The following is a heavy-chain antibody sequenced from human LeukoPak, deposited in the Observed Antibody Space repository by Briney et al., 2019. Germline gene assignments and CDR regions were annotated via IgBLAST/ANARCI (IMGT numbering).Heavy chain of an antibody. CDR3: ARGAYYYDSSGYQLYYYYYYMDV. CDR1: GYSFTTYY. V-gene: IGHV1-69*13. D-gene: IGHD3-22*01. Sequence: EASVKVSCKTSGYSFTTYYIHWIRQAPGQGLEWMGGIIPIFGTANYAQKFQRRVTITADESTSTAYMELSSLRSEDTAVYYCARGAYYYDSSGYQLYYYYYYMDVWGKGTTVTVSS. CDR2: IIPIFGTA. J-gene: IGHJ6*03.